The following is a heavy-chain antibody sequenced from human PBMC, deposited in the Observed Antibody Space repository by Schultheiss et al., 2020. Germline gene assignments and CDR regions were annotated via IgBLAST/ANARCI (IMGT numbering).Heavy chain of an antibody. J-gene: IGHJ6*03. D-gene: IGHD3-10*01. Sequence: ASVKVSCMVSGYTLTELSMHWVRQAPGKGLEWMGGFDPEDGETIYAQKFQGRVTMTEDTSTDTAYMELSSLRSEDTAVYYCASWDGSGSSDYYYYYMDVWGKGTTVTVSS. V-gene: IGHV1-24*01. CDR1: GYTLTELS. CDR3: ASWDGSGSSDYYYYYMDV. CDR2: FDPEDGET.